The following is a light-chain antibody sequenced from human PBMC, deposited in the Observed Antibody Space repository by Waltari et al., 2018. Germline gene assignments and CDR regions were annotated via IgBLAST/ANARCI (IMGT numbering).Light chain of an antibody. CDR2: LGS. J-gene: IGKJ2*03. CDR1: QSLLHNIGYDY. Sequence: DIVMTQSPLSLPVHPGEAASISCRSSQSLLHNIGYDYLDWYLQKPGQSPHLLIYLGSNRASGVPDRFSGSGSGTDFTLKISRVEAEDVGVYYCMQALQTPISFGQGTKLEIK. CDR3: MQALQTPIS. V-gene: IGKV2-28*01.